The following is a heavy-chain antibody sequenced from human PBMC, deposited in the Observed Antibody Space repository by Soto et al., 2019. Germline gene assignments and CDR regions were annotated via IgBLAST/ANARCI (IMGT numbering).Heavy chain of an antibody. Sequence: QVQLQESGPGLVKPSQTLSLTCTVSGGSISSGGYYWSWIRQHPGKGLEWIGYIYYSGSTYYNPPLKSRVTISIDTSKNQFSLKLSSVTAADTAVYYCARSTGYCSSTSCYGDDAFDIWGQGTMVTVSS. CDR2: IYYSGST. CDR3: ARSTGYCSSTSCYGDDAFDI. J-gene: IGHJ3*02. CDR1: GGSISSGGYY. V-gene: IGHV4-31*03. D-gene: IGHD2-2*01.